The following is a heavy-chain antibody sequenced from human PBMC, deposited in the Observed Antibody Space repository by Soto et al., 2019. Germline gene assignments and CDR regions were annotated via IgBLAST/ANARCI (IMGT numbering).Heavy chain of an antibody. D-gene: IGHD4-17*01. CDR2: IYYSGST. Sequence: SETLSLTCTVSGGSISSYYWSWIRQPPGKGLEWIGYIYYSGSTNYNPSLKSRVTISVDTSKNQFSLKLSSVTAADTAVYYCARAPNYGSFDYWGQGTLVTVSS. CDR3: ARAPNYGSFDY. V-gene: IGHV4-59*01. CDR1: GGSISSYY. J-gene: IGHJ4*02.